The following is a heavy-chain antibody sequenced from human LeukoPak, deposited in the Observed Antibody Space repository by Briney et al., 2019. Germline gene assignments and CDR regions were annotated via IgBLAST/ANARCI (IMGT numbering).Heavy chain of an antibody. CDR3: ARVQAYGGKGYFDY. CDR2: ICYSGST. D-gene: IGHD4-23*01. CDR1: GGSISSYY. V-gene: IGHV4-59*01. Sequence: PSETLSLTCTVSGGSISSYYWSWIRQPSGKGLEWIGYICYSGSTNYNPSLKSRVTISVDTSKNQFSLKLSSVTAADTAVYYCARVQAYGGKGYFDYWGQGTLVTVSS. J-gene: IGHJ4*02.